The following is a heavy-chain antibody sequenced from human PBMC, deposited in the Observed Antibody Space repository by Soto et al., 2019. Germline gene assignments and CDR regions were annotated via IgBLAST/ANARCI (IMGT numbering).Heavy chain of an antibody. CDR3: RGYSYGVNY. CDR1: GFTFSSYA. D-gene: IGHD5-18*01. Sequence: EVQLLESGGGLVQPGGSLRLSCAASGFTFSSYAMSWVRQAPGKGLEWVSAISGSGGSTYYADSVKGRFTISRDNPKNSLYLQMNSQRAEDTAVYYCRGYSYGVNYWGQGTLVTVSS. CDR2: ISGSGGST. V-gene: IGHV3-23*01. J-gene: IGHJ4*02.